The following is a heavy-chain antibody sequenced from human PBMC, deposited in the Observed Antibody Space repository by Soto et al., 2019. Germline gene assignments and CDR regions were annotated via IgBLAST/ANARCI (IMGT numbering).Heavy chain of an antibody. Sequence: PSETLSLTCTVSGGSISSGGYYWSWIRQHPGKGLEWIGYIYYSGGTYYNPSLKSRVTISVDTSKNQFSLKLSSVTAADTAVYYCARGRHDSSGYVGYWGQGTLVTVSS. CDR2: IYYSGGT. J-gene: IGHJ4*02. V-gene: IGHV4-31*03. CDR3: ARGRHDSSGYVGY. D-gene: IGHD3-22*01. CDR1: GGSISSGGYY.